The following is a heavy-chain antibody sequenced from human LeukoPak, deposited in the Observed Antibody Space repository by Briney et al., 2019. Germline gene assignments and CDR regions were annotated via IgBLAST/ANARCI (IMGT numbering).Heavy chain of an antibody. D-gene: IGHD2/OR15-2a*01. J-gene: IGHJ4*02. Sequence: SETLSLTCTVSGYSISSGYYWGWIRQPPGRGLEWIGSIYHSGSTYYNPSLKSRVTISVDTSKNQFSLQLNSVTPEDTAVYYCAREPTYFSFDYWGQGTLVTVSS. V-gene: IGHV4-38-2*02. CDR1: GYSISSGYY. CDR2: IYHSGST. CDR3: AREPTYFSFDY.